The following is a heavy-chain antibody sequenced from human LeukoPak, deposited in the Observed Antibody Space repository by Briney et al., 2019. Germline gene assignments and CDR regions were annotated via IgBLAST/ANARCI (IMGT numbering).Heavy chain of an antibody. Sequence: PGGSLRLSCAASGFTFSSYSMNWVRQAPGKGLEWVSYISSSSSTIYYADSVKGRFTISRDNSKSTLYLQMNSLRAEDTAVYYCARPGPDAFDIWGQGTMVTVSS. CDR1: GFTFSSYS. CDR2: ISSSSSTI. V-gene: IGHV3-48*01. CDR3: ARPGPDAFDI. J-gene: IGHJ3*02.